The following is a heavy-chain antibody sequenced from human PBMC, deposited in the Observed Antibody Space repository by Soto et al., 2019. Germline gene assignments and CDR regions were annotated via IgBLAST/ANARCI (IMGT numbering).Heavy chain of an antibody. Sequence: GGSLRLSCAASGFTFSSYAMSWVRQAPGKGLEWVSAISGSGGSTYYADSVKGRFTISRDNSKNTLYLQMNSLRAEDTAVYYCAKDRVVLGYGDYEDAFDIWGQGTMVTVSS. CDR2: ISGSGGST. CDR1: GFTFSSYA. J-gene: IGHJ3*02. V-gene: IGHV3-23*01. D-gene: IGHD4-17*01. CDR3: AKDRVVLGYGDYEDAFDI.